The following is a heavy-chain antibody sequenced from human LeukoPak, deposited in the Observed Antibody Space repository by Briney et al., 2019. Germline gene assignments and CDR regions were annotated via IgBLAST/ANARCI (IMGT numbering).Heavy chain of an antibody. CDR2: ISYDGSNK. V-gene: IGHV3-30*18. Sequence: PGGSLRLSCAASGFTFSSYGMHWVRQAPGKGLEWVAVISYDGSNKYYADSVKGRFTISRDNSKNTLYLQMNSLRAEDTAVYYCAKDYRGQPPYWGQGTLVTVSS. CDR3: AKDYRGQPPY. J-gene: IGHJ4*02. D-gene: IGHD3-16*02. CDR1: GFTFSSYG.